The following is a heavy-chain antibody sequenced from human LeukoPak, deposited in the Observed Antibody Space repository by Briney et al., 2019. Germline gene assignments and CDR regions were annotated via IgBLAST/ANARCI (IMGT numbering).Heavy chain of an antibody. J-gene: IGHJ4*02. CDR1: GYTFTDYY. CDR3: ARDHYYGSGILKP. Sequence: GASVKVSCKASGYTFTDYYMHWVRQAPGLGLEWMGWINPNSGGTNYAQKFQGRVTMTRDTSISTAYMELSRLRSDDTAVYYCARDHYYGSGILKPWGQGTLVTVSS. CDR2: INPNSGGT. D-gene: IGHD3-10*01. V-gene: IGHV1-2*02.